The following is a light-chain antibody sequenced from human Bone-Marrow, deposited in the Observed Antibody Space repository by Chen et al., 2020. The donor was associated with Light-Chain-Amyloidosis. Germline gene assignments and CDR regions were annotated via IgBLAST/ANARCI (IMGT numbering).Light chain of an antibody. CDR2: RDT. V-gene: IGLV3-25*03. J-gene: IGLJ2*01. Sequence: ELTQPLSVSVSPGQTARITCSGDDLPTKYAYWYQQKPGQAPVLVIHRDTERPSGISERFSGSSSGTTATLTISGVQAEDEADYHCQSADSSGTYEVIFGGGTKLTVL. CDR3: QSADSSGTYEVI. CDR1: DLPTKY.